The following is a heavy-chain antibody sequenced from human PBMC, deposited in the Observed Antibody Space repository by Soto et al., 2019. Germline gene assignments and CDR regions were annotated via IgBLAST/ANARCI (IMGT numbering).Heavy chain of an antibody. CDR1: GFTFREYT. Sequence: GGSLRLSCAASGFTFREYTMHWVRQSPGRGLEWVALISYNGREKYYADSVKGRFTISRDNSRNTVDLQMSSLRAEDSGLYYCATDDGRPAAHWGQGTLVTVSS. CDR3: ATDDGRPAAH. V-gene: IGHV3-30*04. CDR2: ISYNGREK. D-gene: IGHD2-2*01. J-gene: IGHJ4*02.